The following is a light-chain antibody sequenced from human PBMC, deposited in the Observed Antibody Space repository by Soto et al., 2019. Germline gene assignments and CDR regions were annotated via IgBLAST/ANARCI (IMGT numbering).Light chain of an antibody. CDR3: SSFTGSNYV. CDR2: DVS. V-gene: IGLV2-14*03. Sequence: QSALTQPASVSGSPGQSITISGTGTISDVGGYNFVSWYQQYPGKAPKLMICDVSNRPSGVSNRFSGSKSGNTASLTISGLQAEDEADYYCSSFTGSNYVFGTGTKVTVL. CDR1: ISDVGGYNF. J-gene: IGLJ1*01.